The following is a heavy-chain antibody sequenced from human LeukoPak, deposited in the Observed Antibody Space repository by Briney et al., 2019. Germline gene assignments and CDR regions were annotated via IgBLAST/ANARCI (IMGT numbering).Heavy chain of an antibody. D-gene: IGHD3-10*01. CDR1: GGSFSGYY. CDR3: ARAGPTMVRGVRTWFDP. J-gene: IGHJ5*02. V-gene: IGHV4-34*01. CDR2: INHSGST. Sequence: PPETLSLTCAVYGGSFSGYYWSWIRQPPGKGLEWIGEINHSGSTNYNPSLKSRVTISVDTSKNQFSLKLSSVTAADTAVYYCARAGPTMVRGVRTWFDPWGQGTLVTVSS.